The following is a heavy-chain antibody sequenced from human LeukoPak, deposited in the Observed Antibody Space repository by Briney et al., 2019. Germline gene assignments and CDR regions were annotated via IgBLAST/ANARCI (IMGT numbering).Heavy chain of an antibody. Sequence: SETLSLTCTVSGGSITSYYWSLIRQPPGKGLEYIGYIYYSGSSNYNPSLKGRVTISVDTSKNQFSLKLNSVTAADTAVYYCASILYGANGFDFWGQGILVTVSS. CDR3: ASILYGANGFDF. CDR1: GGSITSYY. D-gene: IGHD4/OR15-4a*01. J-gene: IGHJ4*02. V-gene: IGHV4-59*01. CDR2: IYYSGSS.